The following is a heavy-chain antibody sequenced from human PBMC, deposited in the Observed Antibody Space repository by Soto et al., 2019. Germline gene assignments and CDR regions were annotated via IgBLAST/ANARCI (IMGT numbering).Heavy chain of an antibody. J-gene: IGHJ4*02. Sequence: QVQLVESGGGVVQPGRSLRLSCAASGFTFSSYAMHWVRQAPGKGLEWVAVISYDGSNKYYADSVKGRFTISRDNSKNTLYLQMNSLRAEDTAVYYCARDGGDGDCDYWGQGTLVTVSS. D-gene: IGHD3-16*01. CDR3: ARDGGDGDCDY. CDR1: GFTFSSYA. CDR2: ISYDGSNK. V-gene: IGHV3-30-3*01.